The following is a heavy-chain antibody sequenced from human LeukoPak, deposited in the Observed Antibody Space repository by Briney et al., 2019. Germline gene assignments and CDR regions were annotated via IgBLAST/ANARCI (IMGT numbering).Heavy chain of an antibody. CDR1: GGTFSSYA. V-gene: IGHV1-69*13. Sequence: SVKVSCKASGGTFSSYAISWVRQAPGQGLEWMGGIIPIFGTANYAQKFQGRVTITADESTSTAYMELNSLRSEDTAVYYCVSVYKYGMDVWGQGTTVIVSS. J-gene: IGHJ6*02. CDR2: IIPIFGTA. CDR3: VSVYKYGMDV.